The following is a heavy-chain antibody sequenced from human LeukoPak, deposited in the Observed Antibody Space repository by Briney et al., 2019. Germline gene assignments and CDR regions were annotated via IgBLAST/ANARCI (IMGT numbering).Heavy chain of an antibody. CDR2: ISYDGSSE. CDR3: ARGYNDFWSGSYRPYYYYSMDV. J-gene: IGHJ6*02. CDR1: GFTFGSSG. V-gene: IGHV3-30*03. Sequence: GGSLRLSCAASGFTFGSSGTHWVRQAPGKGLEWVAVISYDGSSEHYSDSVKGRFIISRDNSKNTLFLQMNSLRAEDTAVYYCARGYNDFWSGSYRPYYYYSMDVWGQGTTVTVSS. D-gene: IGHD3-3*01.